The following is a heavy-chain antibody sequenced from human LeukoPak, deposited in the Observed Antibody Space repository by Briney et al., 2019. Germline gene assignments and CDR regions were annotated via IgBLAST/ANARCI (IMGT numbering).Heavy chain of an antibody. J-gene: IGHJ4*02. D-gene: IGHD6-6*01. CDR2: IYYSGAT. CDR3: ARRGHSSSSGGFDC. CDR1: GGSIISSPHY. Sequence: SETLSLTCSVSGGSIISSPHYWSWIRQPPGKGLEYIGNIYYSGATYYNPSLKSRVTISVETSNNQFSLELRSATAADTAVYYCARRGHSSSSGGFDCWGQGTLVTVSS. V-gene: IGHV4-39*01.